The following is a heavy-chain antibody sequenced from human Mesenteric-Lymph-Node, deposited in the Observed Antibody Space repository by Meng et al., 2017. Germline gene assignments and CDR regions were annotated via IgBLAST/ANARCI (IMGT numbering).Heavy chain of an antibody. CDR3: ASSDYYRSDY. D-gene: IGHD3-22*01. V-gene: IGHV4-31*03. CDR1: GASISSPYY. CDR2: IRYSAST. J-gene: IGHJ4*02. Sequence: QVQEQAAGQRLVTSFTTLSLPCTVSGASISSPYYWTWIRQHPGKGLEWIGYIRYSASTWYNVDLRSRASISMDTSKNKVSMKLNSVTAADTAVYYCASSDYYRSDYWGQGTLVTVSS.